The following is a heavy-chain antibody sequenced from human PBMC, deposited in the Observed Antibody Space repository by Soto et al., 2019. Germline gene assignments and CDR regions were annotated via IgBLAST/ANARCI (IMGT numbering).Heavy chain of an antibody. D-gene: IGHD3-9*01. CDR2: IYYSGST. V-gene: IGHV4-61*08. J-gene: IGHJ6*01. CDR3: ARATEYYDSFSCYY. CDR1: GGSLRPGGYL. Sequence: SQTLSLTCTVSGGSLRPGGYLWSCIRQPTGKGLERIGSIYYSGSTIYNRALKSRVTVSVDTSKNQFSLKLRSVTAADTAVYYCARATEYYDSFSCYY.